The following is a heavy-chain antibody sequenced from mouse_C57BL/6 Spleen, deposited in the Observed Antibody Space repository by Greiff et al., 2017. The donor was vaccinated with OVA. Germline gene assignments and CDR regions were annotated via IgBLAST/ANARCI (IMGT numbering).Heavy chain of an antibody. CDR1: GYTFTSYW. CDR2: IDPNSGGT. J-gene: IGHJ4*01. Sequence: QVQLQQPGAELVKPGASVKLSCKASGYTFTSYWMHWVKQRPGRGLEWIGRIDPNSGGTKYNEKFKSKATLTVDKTSSTAYMQLSSLTSEESAVYYCARSGDDYDVAYAMDYWGQGTSVTVSS. V-gene: IGHV1-72*01. CDR3: ARSGDDYDVAYAMDY. D-gene: IGHD2-4*01.